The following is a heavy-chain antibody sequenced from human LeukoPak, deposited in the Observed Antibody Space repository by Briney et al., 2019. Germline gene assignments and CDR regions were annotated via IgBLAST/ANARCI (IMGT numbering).Heavy chain of an antibody. D-gene: IGHD6-13*01. CDR3: AGDRRYSSSWYGYFDY. CDR1: GFTFSSYG. CDR2: IWYDGSNK. V-gene: IGHV3-33*01. Sequence: PGGSLRLSCAASGFTFSSYGMHWVRQAPGKGLEWVAVIWYDGSNKYYADSVKGRFTISRDNSKNTLYRQMNSLRAEDTAVYYCAGDRRYSSSWYGYFDYWGQGTLVTVSS. J-gene: IGHJ4*02.